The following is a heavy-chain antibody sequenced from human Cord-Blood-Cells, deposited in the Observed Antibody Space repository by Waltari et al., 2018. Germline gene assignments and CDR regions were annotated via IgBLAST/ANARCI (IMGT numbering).Heavy chain of an antibody. CDR3: ARARSIAARWFDP. Sequence: QVQLQQWGAGLLKPSETLSLTCAVYGGSFSGYYWSWIRQRPGKGLDWIGEINHSGTTDYTPALKSRVTISVDTSKNQCSLKLSSVTAADTAVYYCARARSIAARWFDPWGQGTLVTVSS. CDR2: INHSGTT. J-gene: IGHJ5*02. V-gene: IGHV4-34*01. D-gene: IGHD6-6*01. CDR1: GGSFSGYY.